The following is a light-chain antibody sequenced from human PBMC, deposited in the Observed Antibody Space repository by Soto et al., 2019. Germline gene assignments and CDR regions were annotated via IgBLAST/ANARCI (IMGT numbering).Light chain of an antibody. CDR1: EAINNNF. CDR2: GAS. CDR3: QQYVRSPRT. J-gene: IGKJ1*01. Sequence: EIVLTQSPGTLSLSPGERATLSCRASEAINNNFLAWYQQKPGQAPRVLIYGASNRATGIPDRFSGSGSGTDYSLTISTLEPEDYAVYYCQQYVRSPRTFGQGTKVEIK. V-gene: IGKV3-20*01.